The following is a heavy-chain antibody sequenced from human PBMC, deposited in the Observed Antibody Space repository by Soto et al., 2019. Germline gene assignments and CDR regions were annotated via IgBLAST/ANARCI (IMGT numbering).Heavy chain of an antibody. CDR2: IYPADSDT. CDR1: GYTFTNHW. J-gene: IGHJ4*02. CDR3: AKQDRAAGEDY. V-gene: IGHV5-51*01. Sequence: GESLKISGKGSGYTFTNHWIAWVRQMPGKGLEWMGIIYPADSDTRYSPSFQGQVTISADKSISTAYVQWSSLKASDTAMYYCAKQDRAAGEDYWGQGTPVTVSS. D-gene: IGHD6-13*01.